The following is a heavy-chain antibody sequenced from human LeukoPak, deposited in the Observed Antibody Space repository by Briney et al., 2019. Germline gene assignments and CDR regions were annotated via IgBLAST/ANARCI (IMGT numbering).Heavy chain of an antibody. J-gene: IGHJ6*02. CDR1: GFTFSSYR. D-gene: IGHD3-3*01. Sequence: GGSLRLSCAASGFTFSSYRMHWVRQAPGKGLVWVSRINSDGSSTSYADSVKGRFTISRDNAKNTLYLQMNSLRAEDTAVYYCARGPEWHPREYGMDVWGQGTTVTVSS. V-gene: IGHV3-74*01. CDR3: ARGPEWHPREYGMDV. CDR2: INSDGSST.